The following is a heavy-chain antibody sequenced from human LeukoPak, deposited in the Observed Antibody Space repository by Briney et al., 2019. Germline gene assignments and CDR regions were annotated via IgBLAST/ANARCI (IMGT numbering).Heavy chain of an antibody. D-gene: IGHD3-9*01. CDR3: ARESKYYDILTGYYNFDY. J-gene: IGHJ4*02. CDR2: INPNSGGT. CDR1: GYTFTGYY. V-gene: IGHV1-2*02. Sequence: GASVKVSCKASGYTFTGYYMHWVRQAPGQGLEWMGWINPNSGGTNYAQKFQGRVTMTRDTSISTAYMELSRLRSDDTAVYYCARESKYYDILTGYYNFDYWGQGTLVTVSS.